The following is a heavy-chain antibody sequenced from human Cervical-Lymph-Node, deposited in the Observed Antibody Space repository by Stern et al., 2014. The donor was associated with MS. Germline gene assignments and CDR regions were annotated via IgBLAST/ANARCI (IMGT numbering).Heavy chain of an antibody. Sequence: QLVQSGAEVKKPGSSVKVSCKASGGTFSSQAINWVRQAPGQGLEWVGGIIPIFGTPNHAQKVQDRVTITADESTSTAYMDLSSLRSEDTAVYYCATPSTVTVGGMDVWGQGTTVTVSS. J-gene: IGHJ6*02. CDR1: GGTFSSQA. V-gene: IGHV1-69*01. D-gene: IGHD4-17*01. CDR3: ATPSTVTVGGMDV. CDR2: IIPIFGTP.